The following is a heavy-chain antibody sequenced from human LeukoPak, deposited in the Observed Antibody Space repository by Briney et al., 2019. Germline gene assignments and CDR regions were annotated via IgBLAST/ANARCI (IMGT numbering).Heavy chain of an antibody. CDR3: ARDLRMTTASFDY. D-gene: IGHD4-11*01. J-gene: IGHJ4*02. CDR1: GGSISSSNW. CDR2: IYHSGTA. V-gene: IGHV4-4*02. Sequence: SETLSLTCAVSGGSISSSNWWGWVRPPPGKGLEWIGEIYHSGTANYNPSLKSRLTISVDKSKNQFSLKLSSVTAADTAVYYCARDLRMTTASFDYWGQGTLVTVSS.